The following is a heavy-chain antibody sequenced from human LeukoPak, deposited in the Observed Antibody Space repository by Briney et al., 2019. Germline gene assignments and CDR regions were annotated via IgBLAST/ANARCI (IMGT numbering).Heavy chain of an antibody. CDR3: ARGPVLRFLEWFLAQNWFDP. CDR1: GGSSSGYY. V-gene: IGHV4-34*01. CDR2: INHSGST. J-gene: IGHJ5*02. Sequence: NPSETLSLTCAVYGGSSSGYYWSWIRQPPGKGLEWIGEINHSGSTNYNPSLKSRVTISVDTSKNQFSLKLSSVTAADTAVYYCARGPVLRFLEWFLAQNWFDPWGQGTLVTVSS. D-gene: IGHD3-3*01.